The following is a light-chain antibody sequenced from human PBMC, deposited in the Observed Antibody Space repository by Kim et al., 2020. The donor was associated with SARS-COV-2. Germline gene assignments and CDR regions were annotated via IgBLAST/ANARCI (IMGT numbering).Light chain of an antibody. Sequence: GQSITISCTGTSSDVGTYNYVSWYQQHPGKAPKLMICDVSNRPSGISNRFSGSKSGNTASLTISGLQAEDEADYYCSSYTSSRTLVFGGGTKLTVL. CDR2: DVS. V-gene: IGLV2-14*03. J-gene: IGLJ2*01. CDR1: SSDVGTYNY. CDR3: SSYTSSRTLV.